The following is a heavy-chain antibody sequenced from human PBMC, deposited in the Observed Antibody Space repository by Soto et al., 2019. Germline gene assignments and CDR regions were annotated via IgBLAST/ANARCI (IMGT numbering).Heavy chain of an antibody. J-gene: IGHJ4*02. V-gene: IGHV1-8*01. CDR2: MNPNSGNT. D-gene: IGHD3-9*01. Sequence: ASVKVSCKASGYTFTSYDINWVRQATGQGLEWMGWMNPNSGNTGYAQKFQGRVTMTRNTSISTAYMELSSLRSEDTAVYYCATSEIRYFDWSDYWGQGTLVTVSS. CDR3: ATSEIRYFDWSDY. CDR1: GYTFTSYD.